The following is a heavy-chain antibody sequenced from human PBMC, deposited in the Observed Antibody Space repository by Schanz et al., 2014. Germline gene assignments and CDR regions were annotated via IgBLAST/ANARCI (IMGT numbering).Heavy chain of an antibody. D-gene: IGHD6-13*01. CDR2: INPNSGAT. V-gene: IGHV1-2*06. CDR1: GYTFTGYY. Sequence: QVQLVQSGAEVKKPGASVKVSCQASGYTFTGYYMHWVRQAPGQGLEWMGQINPNSGATIYAQNFQGRVTMTRDTSISTAYMELSRLRSDDTAVYYCARDNLVSSSWYNYYGMDVWGQGTTVTVSS. J-gene: IGHJ6*02. CDR3: ARDNLVSSSWYNYYGMDV.